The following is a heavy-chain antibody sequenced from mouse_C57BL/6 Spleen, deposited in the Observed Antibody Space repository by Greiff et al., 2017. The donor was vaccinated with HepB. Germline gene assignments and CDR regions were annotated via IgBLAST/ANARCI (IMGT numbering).Heavy chain of an antibody. CDR1: GFTFSNYW. Sequence: EVQVEESGGGLVQPGGSMKLSCVASGFTFSNYWMNWVRQSPEKGLEWVAQIRLKSDNYATHYAESVKGRFTISRDDSKSSVFLQMNNLRAEDTGMYYCTPRNKVVAEDAMDYWGQGTSVTVSS. D-gene: IGHD1-1*01. CDR3: TPRNKVVAEDAMDY. CDR2: IRLKSDNYAT. J-gene: IGHJ4*01. V-gene: IGHV6-3*01.